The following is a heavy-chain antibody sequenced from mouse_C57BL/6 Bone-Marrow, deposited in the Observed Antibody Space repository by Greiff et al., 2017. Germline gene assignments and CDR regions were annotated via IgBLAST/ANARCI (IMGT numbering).Heavy chain of an antibody. V-gene: IGHV10-1*01. D-gene: IGHD2-12*01. CDR3: VRPEGLYVPWFAY. CDR1: GFSFNTYA. J-gene: IGHJ3*01. Sequence: EVQVVESGGGLVQPKGSLKLSCAASGFSFNTYAMNWVRQAPGKGLEWVARIRSKSNNYATYYADSVKDRFTISRDDSESMLYLQMNNLKTEDTAMYYCVRPEGLYVPWFAYWGQGTLVTVSA. CDR2: IRSKSNNYAT.